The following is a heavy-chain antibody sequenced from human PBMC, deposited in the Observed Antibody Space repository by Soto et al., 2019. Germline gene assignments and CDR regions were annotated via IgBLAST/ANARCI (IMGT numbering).Heavy chain of an antibody. D-gene: IGHD4-17*01. J-gene: IGHJ6*02. CDR3: TRHSTVVNLQDYYGMDV. V-gene: IGHV3-49*03. CDR2: IRSKAYGGTT. Sequence: PGGSLRLSCTASGFTFGDYAMSWFRQAPGKGLEWVGFIRSKAYGGTTEYAASVKGRFTISRDDSKSIAYLQMNSLKTEDTAVYYCTRHSTVVNLQDYYGMDVWGQGTTVTVSS. CDR1: GFTFGDYA.